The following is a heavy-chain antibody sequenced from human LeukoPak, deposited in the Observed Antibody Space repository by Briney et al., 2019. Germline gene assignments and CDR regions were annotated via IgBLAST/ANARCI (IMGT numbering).Heavy chain of an antibody. Sequence: ASVKVSCKASGYTFTSYGISWVRQAPGQGLEWMGWISAYNGNTNYAQKLQGRVTMTTDTSTSTAYMELRSLRSDDTAVYYCAKVAVSPGPYYYGMDVWGQGTTVTVSS. V-gene: IGHV1-18*01. D-gene: IGHD2-8*01. J-gene: IGHJ6*02. CDR3: AKVAVSPGPYYYGMDV. CDR1: GYTFTSYG. CDR2: ISAYNGNT.